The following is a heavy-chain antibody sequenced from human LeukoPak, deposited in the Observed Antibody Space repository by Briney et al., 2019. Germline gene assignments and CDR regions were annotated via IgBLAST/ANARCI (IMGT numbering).Heavy chain of an antibody. J-gene: IGHJ4*02. D-gene: IGHD1-26*01. CDR3: ARGVNSGYFDY. CDR2: IYYSGST. CDR1: GGSISSYY. V-gene: IGHV4-59*01. Sequence: SETLSLTCAVSGGSISSYYWTWIRQPPGKGLEWIGYIYYSGSTNYNPSLKSRVTISVDTSKNQFSLKLTSVTAADTAVYYCARGVNSGYFDYCGQGTLVTVSS.